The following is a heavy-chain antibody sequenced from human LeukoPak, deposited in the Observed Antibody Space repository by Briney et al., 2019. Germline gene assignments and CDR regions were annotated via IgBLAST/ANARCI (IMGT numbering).Heavy chain of an antibody. CDR2: IYYSGST. CDR1: GGSISSSSYY. CDR3: ARTYSSGWYWDFDY. D-gene: IGHD6-19*01. V-gene: IGHV4-39*07. J-gene: IGHJ4*02. Sequence: SETLSLTCTVSGGSISSSSYYWGWIRQPPGKGLEWIGSIYYSGSTYYNPSLKSRVTISVDTSKNQFSLKLSSVTAADTVVYYCARTYSSGWYWDFDYWGQGTLVTVSS.